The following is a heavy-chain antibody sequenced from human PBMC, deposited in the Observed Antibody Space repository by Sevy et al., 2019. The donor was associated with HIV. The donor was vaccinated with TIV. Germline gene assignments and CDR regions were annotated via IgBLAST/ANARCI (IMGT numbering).Heavy chain of an antibody. Sequence: ASVKVSCKASGYTFTSYGISWVRQAPGQGLEWMGWISASNGNTNYAQKLQGRVTMTTDTSTSTAYVERRSLGSDDTAIYYCARDLGGYGGNSIDYWGQGTLVTVSS. V-gene: IGHV1-18*01. CDR3: ARDLGGYGGNSIDY. CDR1: GYTFTSYG. CDR2: ISASNGNT. D-gene: IGHD2-21*02. J-gene: IGHJ4*02.